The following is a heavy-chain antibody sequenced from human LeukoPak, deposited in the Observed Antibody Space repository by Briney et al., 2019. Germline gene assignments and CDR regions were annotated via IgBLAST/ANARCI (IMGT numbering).Heavy chain of an antibody. CDR2: ISSSGSTI. CDR1: GFTFSSYE. Sequence: GGSLRLSCAASGFTFSSYEMNWVRQAPGKGLEWVSYISSSGSTIYYADSVKGRFTISRDNAKNSLYLQMNSLRAEDAAVYNCARGNSGYYLADYWGQGTLVTVSS. D-gene: IGHD3-22*01. J-gene: IGHJ4*02. CDR3: ARGNSGYYLADY. V-gene: IGHV3-48*03.